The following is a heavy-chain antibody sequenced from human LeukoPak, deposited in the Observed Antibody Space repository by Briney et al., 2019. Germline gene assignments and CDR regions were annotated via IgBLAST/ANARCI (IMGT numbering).Heavy chain of an antibody. CDR1: GFTFSNNA. D-gene: IGHD1-26*01. Sequence: PGGPLRLSCAASGFTFSNNAMSWVRQAPGKGLEWVSATSTSGGSAYYADSVKGRFTISGDNSKNTLYLQMDSLRADDTAVYYCARYSGSYYYPPAWDLWGQGTLVTVSS. V-gene: IGHV3-23*01. J-gene: IGHJ4*02. CDR2: TSTSGGSA. CDR3: ARYSGSYYYPPAWDL.